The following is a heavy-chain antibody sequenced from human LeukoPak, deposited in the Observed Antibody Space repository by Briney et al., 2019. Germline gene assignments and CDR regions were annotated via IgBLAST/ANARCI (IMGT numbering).Heavy chain of an antibody. Sequence: ASVKVSCKASGYTFTSYDINWVRQATGQGLEWMGWISAYNGNTNYAQKLQGRVTMTTDTSTSTAYMELRSLRSDDTAVYYCAREAPLPYPRFDPWGQGTLVTVSS. V-gene: IGHV1-18*01. J-gene: IGHJ5*02. CDR2: ISAYNGNT. CDR1: GYTFTSYD. CDR3: AREAPLPYPRFDP.